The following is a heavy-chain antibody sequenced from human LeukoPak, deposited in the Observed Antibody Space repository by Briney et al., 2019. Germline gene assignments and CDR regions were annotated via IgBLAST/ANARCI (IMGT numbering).Heavy chain of an antibody. V-gene: IGHV3-23*01. J-gene: IGHJ4*02. D-gene: IGHD2/OR15-2a*01. CDR1: GFTFSSYA. Sequence: GGSLRLSCVASGFTFSSYAMTWVRQAPGKGLEWVSVISGNGGGTNYADSVKGRLTISRDNSKNTLYLQMNSLRAEDTAVYYCAKGGESERYWGQGTLVTVSS. CDR3: AKGGESERY. CDR2: ISGNGGGT.